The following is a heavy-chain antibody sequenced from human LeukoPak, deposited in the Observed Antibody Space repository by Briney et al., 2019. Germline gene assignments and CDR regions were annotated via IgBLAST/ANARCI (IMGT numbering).Heavy chain of an antibody. V-gene: IGHV3-23*01. CDR2: ISGNGDST. D-gene: IGHD2-2*01. CDR1: GFTFGDYG. Sequence: GGSLRLSCAASGFTFGDYGMSWVRQAPGKGLEWVSGISGNGDSTYYADSVKGRFTISRDNSKNTLSLQMNSLGAEDTALYYCAKRYYCDSTSCYGFDYWGQGTLVTVSS. CDR3: AKRYYCDSTSCYGFDY. J-gene: IGHJ4*02.